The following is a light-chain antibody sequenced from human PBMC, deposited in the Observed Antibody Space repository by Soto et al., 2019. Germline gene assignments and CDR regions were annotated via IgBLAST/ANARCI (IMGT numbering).Light chain of an antibody. CDR3: SSYTSISASVI. J-gene: IGLJ2*01. Sequence: QSVLTQPASVSRSPGQSITISCTGSSSDVGGYNSVSWYQQHPGKVPKLVIYDVINRPSGISNRFSGSKSGNTASLTISGLQAEDEAHYYCSSYTSISASVIFGGGTKLTVL. V-gene: IGLV2-14*03. CDR1: SSDVGGYNS. CDR2: DVI.